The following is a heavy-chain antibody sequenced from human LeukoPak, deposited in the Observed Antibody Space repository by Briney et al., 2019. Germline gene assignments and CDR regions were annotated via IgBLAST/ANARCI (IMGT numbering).Heavy chain of an antibody. Sequence: SETLSLTCTVSGGSISSGTYYWSWIRQPAGMGLEWIGRIYTSGSTNYNPSLKSRITISVDTSKNQFSLKLSSVTAADTAVYYCARHGWGRWYRKFDYWGQGTLVTVSS. CDR2: IYTSGST. V-gene: IGHV4-61*02. CDR3: ARHGWGRWYRKFDY. D-gene: IGHD4-23*01. J-gene: IGHJ4*02. CDR1: GGSISSGTYY.